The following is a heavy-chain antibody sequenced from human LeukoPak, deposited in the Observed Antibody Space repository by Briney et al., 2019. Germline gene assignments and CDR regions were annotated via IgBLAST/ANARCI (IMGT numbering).Heavy chain of an antibody. Sequence: SETLSLTCTVSGDSISSYYWSWIRQPPGKGLEWIGYIYYSGGTNYNPSLKSRVTISVDTSKNQFSLKLSSVTAADTAVYYCARGLALYDSGGYYYVHALDIWGQGTLVTVSS. CDR2: IYYSGGT. CDR1: GDSISSYY. CDR3: ARGLALYDSGGYYYVHALDI. D-gene: IGHD3-22*01. J-gene: IGHJ3*02. V-gene: IGHV4-59*12.